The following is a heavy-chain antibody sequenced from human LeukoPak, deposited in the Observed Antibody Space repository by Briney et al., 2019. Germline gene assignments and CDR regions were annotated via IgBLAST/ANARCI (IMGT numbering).Heavy chain of an antibody. CDR2: IYPRDSDT. D-gene: IGHD6-6*01. V-gene: IGHV5-51*01. Sequence: GESLKISCKGSGYTFTNYWIGWVRKMPGKGLEWMGIIYPRDSDTKYSPSFQGQVTISADKSINTAYLQWSSLKASDTAIYYCARWGSSSLYYYVDVWGQGTTVTVSS. CDR1: GYTFTNYW. CDR3: ARWGSSSLYYYVDV. J-gene: IGHJ6*03.